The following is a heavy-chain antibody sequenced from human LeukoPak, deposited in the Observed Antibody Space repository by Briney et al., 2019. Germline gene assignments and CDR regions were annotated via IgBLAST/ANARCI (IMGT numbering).Heavy chain of an antibody. CDR1: GYTFTSYG. CDR3: ARTREWLSSYYFDY. Sequence: GASVKVSCKASGYTFTSYGISWVRQAPGQRLEWMGWINAGNGNTKYSQKFQGRVTITRDTSASTAYMELSSLRSEDTAVYYCARTREWLSSYYFDYWGQGTLVTVSS. V-gene: IGHV1-3*01. D-gene: IGHD3-3*01. CDR2: INAGNGNT. J-gene: IGHJ4*02.